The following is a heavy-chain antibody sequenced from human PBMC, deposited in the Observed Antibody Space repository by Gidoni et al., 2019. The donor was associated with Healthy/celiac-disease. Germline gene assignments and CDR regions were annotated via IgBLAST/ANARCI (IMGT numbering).Heavy chain of an antibody. Sequence: QLQLQESGPGLVKPPQTLSLTCTVSGGSISIGDYYWSWIRQPPGKGLEWIGYIYYSGSTYYNPTIKRRVTISVDTSKSQFSLKRGSVTAADTAVYYWARGGAVKYGSGSYYVDGYWGQGTLVTVSS. CDR3: ARGGAVKYGSGSYYVDGY. V-gene: IGHV4-30-4*01. J-gene: IGHJ4*02. CDR1: GGSISIGDYY. D-gene: IGHD3-10*01. CDR2: IYYSGST.